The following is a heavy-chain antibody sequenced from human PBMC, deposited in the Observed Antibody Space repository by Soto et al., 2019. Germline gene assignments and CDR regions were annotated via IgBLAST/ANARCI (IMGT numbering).Heavy chain of an antibody. J-gene: IGHJ4*02. V-gene: IGHV4-61*01. CDR1: GGSVSSVSYY. Sequence: PSETLSLTFTVSGGSVSSVSYYWSWIRQPPGKGLELIGYIYYSGSTNYTPSLKSRVTISVETSKNQFSLKLSSVTAADTAVYYCARDHGSTFHXWGQGTLVTVSX. CDR2: IYYSGST. CDR3: ARDHGSTFHX. D-gene: IGHD4-17*01.